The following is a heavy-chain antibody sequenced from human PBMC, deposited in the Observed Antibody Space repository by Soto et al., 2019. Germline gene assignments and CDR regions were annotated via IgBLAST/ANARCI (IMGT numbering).Heavy chain of an antibody. CDR2: ISYDGGNK. CDR1: RFSFSVYG. V-gene: IGHV3-30*18. Sequence: QVQLVESGGGVVQPGRSLRLSCAASRFSFSVYGMHWVRQTPGKALEWVAAISYDGGNKHYADSVKGRFTVSRDNSKNALYLQVNSLRGGDTAVYYCSKARIWNYADIEYWGQGTLVIVSS. D-gene: IGHD1-7*01. CDR3: SKARIWNYADIEY. J-gene: IGHJ4*02.